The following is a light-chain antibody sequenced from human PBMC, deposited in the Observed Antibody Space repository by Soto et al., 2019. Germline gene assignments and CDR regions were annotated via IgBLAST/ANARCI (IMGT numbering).Light chain of an antibody. CDR3: HQRHRRPPT. CDR2: DAS. Sequence: EIVLTQSPATLSLSPGERATLSCRASQSISSGYVTWYQHKPGQAPRLLIYDASSRAPGIPARFSGSGSGTDFTLTITPPEPDHFPIYYSHQRHRRPPTFGQGTTLEIK. J-gene: IGKJ2*01. V-gene: IGKV3-11*01. CDR1: QSISSGY.